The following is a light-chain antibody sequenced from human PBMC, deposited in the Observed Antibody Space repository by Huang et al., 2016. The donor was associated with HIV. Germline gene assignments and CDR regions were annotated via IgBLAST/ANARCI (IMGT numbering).Light chain of an antibody. CDR2: DAS. CDR1: QSVSSY. J-gene: IGKJ3*01. Sequence: EIVLTQSPATLSLSPGERATLSCRASQSVSSYLAWYQQNPGQAPRLLIYDASSRATGIPARFSGSGSGTDFTLTISSLGPEDFAVYYCQQRSNWLFTFGPGTKVDIK. V-gene: IGKV3-11*01. CDR3: QQRSNWLFT.